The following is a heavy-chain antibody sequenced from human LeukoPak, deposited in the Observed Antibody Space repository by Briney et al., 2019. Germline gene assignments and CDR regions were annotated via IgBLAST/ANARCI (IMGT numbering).Heavy chain of an antibody. CDR3: ARGLYDYYFDY. J-gene: IGHJ4*02. Sequence: PSETLSLTCTVSGGAISSYYWTWFRQPPGKGLEWIGYIYYTGSTNYNPSLKSRVTMSVDTSKNQFSLKLRSVTAADTAVYYCARGLYDYYFDYWGQGTLVTVSS. D-gene: IGHD3-3*01. CDR2: IYYTGST. CDR1: GGAISSYY. V-gene: IGHV4-59*12.